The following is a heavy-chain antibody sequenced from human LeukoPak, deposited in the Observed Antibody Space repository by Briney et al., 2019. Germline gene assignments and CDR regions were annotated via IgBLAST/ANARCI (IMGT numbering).Heavy chain of an antibody. CDR1: GFTFSSYS. V-gene: IGHV3-7*01. CDR2: IKQDGSEK. J-gene: IGHJ3*02. CDR3: AREQPREVTMIVVVDAFDI. Sequence: PGGSLRLSCAASGFTFSSYSMNWVRQAPGKGLEWVANIKQDGSEKYYVDSVKGRFTISRDNAKNSLYLQMNSLRAEDTAVYYCAREQPREVTMIVVVDAFDIWGQGTMVTVSS. D-gene: IGHD3-22*01.